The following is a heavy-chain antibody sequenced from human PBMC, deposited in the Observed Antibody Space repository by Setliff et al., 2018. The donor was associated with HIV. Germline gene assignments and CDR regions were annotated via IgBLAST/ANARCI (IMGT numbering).Heavy chain of an antibody. CDR1: GFTFSNYE. CDR3: AKDVCSGAYCYAYYYYGMDV. D-gene: IGHD2-15*01. CDR2: ISGSGSAM. V-gene: IGHV3-48*03. Sequence: GGSLRLSCAASGFTFSNYEMNWVRQAPGKGLEWVSYISGSGSAMYYADSVEGRFTISRDNAKNSLYLQMNSLRAEDTAVYYCAKDVCSGAYCYAYYYYGMDVWGQGTMVTVSS. J-gene: IGHJ6*02.